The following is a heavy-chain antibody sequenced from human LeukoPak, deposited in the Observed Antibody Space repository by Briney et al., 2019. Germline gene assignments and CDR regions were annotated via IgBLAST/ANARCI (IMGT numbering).Heavy chain of an antibody. Sequence: SETLSLTCTVSGTSISSFYWSWIRQPPGKGLEWIAYISYSGSTSYNPSLKSRVTMSVDTSKNQFSLKLTSVTATDTAVYYCARHSGGLTLPVYWGQGTLVTVSS. CDR1: GTSISSFY. V-gene: IGHV4-59*08. CDR2: ISYSGST. CDR3: ARHSGGLTLPVY. J-gene: IGHJ4*02. D-gene: IGHD6-19*01.